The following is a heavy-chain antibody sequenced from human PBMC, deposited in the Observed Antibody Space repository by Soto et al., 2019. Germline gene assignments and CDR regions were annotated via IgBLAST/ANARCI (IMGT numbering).Heavy chain of an antibody. J-gene: IGHJ4*02. V-gene: IGHV3-33*01. CDR1: GFTFNSFG. CDR3: ARDSDTAIDY. Sequence: GGSLRLSCAASGFTFNSFGIHWVRQAPGKGLEWVTVIWYDGSKKYYADSVKGRFTVSRDNSNKTLYLQMNSLRVEDTAVYYCARDSDTAIDYWGQGTLVTVSS. D-gene: IGHD5-18*01. CDR2: IWYDGSKK.